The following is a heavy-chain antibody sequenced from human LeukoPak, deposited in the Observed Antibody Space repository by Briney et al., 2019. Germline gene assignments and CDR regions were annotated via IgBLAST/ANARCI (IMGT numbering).Heavy chain of an antibody. CDR3: ARLSGIYCDRGSCFDYFDS. J-gene: IGHJ5*01. CDR1: GYSISSGYY. Sequence: SETLSLTCTVSGYSISSGYYWGWIRQPPGKGLEWIGTIYHSGSTYYNPSLKSRVTVSVDTSKNQFSLRLTSVTAADMAVYYCARLSGIYCDRGSCFDYFDSWGQGTLVTVSS. V-gene: IGHV4-38-2*02. CDR2: IYHSGST. D-gene: IGHD2-15*01.